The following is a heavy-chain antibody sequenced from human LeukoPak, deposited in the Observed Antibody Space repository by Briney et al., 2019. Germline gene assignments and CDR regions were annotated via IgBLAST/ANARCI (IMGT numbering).Heavy chain of an antibody. V-gene: IGHV3-7*01. D-gene: IGHD2-2*01. CDR2: ILPDGSQK. J-gene: IGHJ4*02. Sequence: GGSLRLSCVASDFTFDFYWMTWVRQAPGKGLEWLANILPDGSQKYYVDSVKGRSTISRDNPKNSLYLQINNLRAEDTAVYYCGRLAHNAWYAIDFWGQGTLVTVSS. CDR3: GRLAHNAWYAIDF. CDR1: DFTFDFYW.